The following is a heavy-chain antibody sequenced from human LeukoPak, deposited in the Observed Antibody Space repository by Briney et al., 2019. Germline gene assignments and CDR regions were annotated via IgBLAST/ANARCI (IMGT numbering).Heavy chain of an antibody. V-gene: IGHV4-34*01. CDR3: ARGRLRWLQNQGAGYYFDY. Sequence: PGGSLRLSCAASGFTFSSYWMSWVRQAPGKWLEWIGEIHHGGSTKYNPSLKSRVTISVDTSKNQFSLKLSSVTAADTAVYYCARGRLRWLQNQGAGYYFDYWGQGTLVTVSS. D-gene: IGHD5-24*01. J-gene: IGHJ4*02. CDR2: IHHGGST. CDR1: GFTFSSYW.